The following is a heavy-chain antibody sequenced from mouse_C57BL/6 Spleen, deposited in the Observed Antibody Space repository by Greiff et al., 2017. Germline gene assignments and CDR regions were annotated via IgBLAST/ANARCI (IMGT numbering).Heavy chain of an antibody. CDR1: GYTFTSYW. D-gene: IGHD1-1*01. J-gene: IGHJ1*03. CDR2: IDPSDSYT. CDR3: ARRYYGSSYGYFDV. Sequence: VQLQQSGAELVMPGASVKLSCKASGYTFTSYWLHWVKQRPGQGLEWIGEIDPSDSYTNYNQKFKGKSTLTVDKSSSTAYMPLSSLTSEDSAVDYCARRYYGSSYGYFDVWGTGTTGTVSS. V-gene: IGHV1-69*01.